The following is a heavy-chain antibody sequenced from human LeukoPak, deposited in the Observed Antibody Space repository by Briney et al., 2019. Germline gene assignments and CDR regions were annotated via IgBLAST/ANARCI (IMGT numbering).Heavy chain of an antibody. CDR3: ARTYSSSWFFDY. D-gene: IGHD6-13*01. CDR1: GFTFDDYG. V-gene: IGHV3-20*04. CDR2: INWNGGST. J-gene: IGHJ4*02. Sequence: PGGSLRLSCAASGFTFDDYGMSWVRQVPGKGLEWVSGINWNGGSTGYADSVKGRFTISRDNAKNSLYLQMNSLRAEDTALYYCARTYSSSWFFDYWGQGTLVTLSS.